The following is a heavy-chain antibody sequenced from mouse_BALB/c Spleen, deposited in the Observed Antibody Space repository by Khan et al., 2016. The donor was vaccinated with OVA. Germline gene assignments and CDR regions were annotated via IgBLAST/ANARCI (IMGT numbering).Heavy chain of an antibody. D-gene: IGHD3-3*01. V-gene: IGHV3-2*02. Sequence: EVQLQDSGPGLVKPSQSLSLTCTVTGYSITSDYAWNWIRQFPGNKLEWMGYISYSGSTSYTPSLKSRISITRDTSKNQFFLQLNSVTTEDTATYFGAGGRTYWGQGTLVTVSA. J-gene: IGHJ3*01. CDR3: AGGRTY. CDR2: ISYSGST. CDR1: GYSITSDYA.